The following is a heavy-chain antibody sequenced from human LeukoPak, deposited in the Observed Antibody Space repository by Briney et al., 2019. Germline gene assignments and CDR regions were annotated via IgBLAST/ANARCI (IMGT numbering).Heavy chain of an antibody. CDR3: AREAPVSSGYDY. J-gene: IGHJ4*02. CDR1: GGTFSNYA. V-gene: IGHV1-69*05. CDR2: VIPIFSTA. Sequence: SVKVSCKASGGTFSNYAIGWVRQAPGQGLEWMGGVIPIFSTANYAQKFQGRVTMTRDMSTSTVYMELSSLRSEDTAVYYCAREAPVSSGYDYWGQGTLVTVSS. D-gene: IGHD5-12*01.